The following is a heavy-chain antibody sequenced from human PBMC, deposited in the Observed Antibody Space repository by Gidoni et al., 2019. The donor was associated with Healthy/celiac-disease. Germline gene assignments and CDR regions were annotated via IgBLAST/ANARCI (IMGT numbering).Heavy chain of an antibody. CDR1: GFTFSSYS. V-gene: IGHV3-21*01. Sequence: EVQLVESGGGLVKPGGSLRLSCAASGFTFSSYSMNWVRQAPGKGLEWVSSISSSSSYIYYADSVKGRFTIFRDNAKNSLYLQMNSLRAEDTAVYYCARDISGSYSGFDYWGQGTLVTVSS. J-gene: IGHJ4*02. CDR3: ARDISGSYSGFDY. CDR2: ISSSSSYI. D-gene: IGHD1-26*01.